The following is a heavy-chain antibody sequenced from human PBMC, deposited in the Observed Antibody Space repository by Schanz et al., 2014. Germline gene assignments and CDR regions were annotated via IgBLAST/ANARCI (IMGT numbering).Heavy chain of an antibody. V-gene: IGHV3-30*03. D-gene: IGHD3-10*01. J-gene: IGHJ4*02. CDR1: GFTFSSYG. CDR3: ARDNYYGSGSCAY. Sequence: QVQLVESGGGVVQPGRSLRLSCAASGFTFSSYGMHWVRQAPGKGLEWVAAMSYDGSIKYYGDSVKGRFTISRDNSKNTLYLHMNTLRSEDTAVYYCARDNYYGSGSCAYWGQGTLVTVSS. CDR2: MSYDGSIK.